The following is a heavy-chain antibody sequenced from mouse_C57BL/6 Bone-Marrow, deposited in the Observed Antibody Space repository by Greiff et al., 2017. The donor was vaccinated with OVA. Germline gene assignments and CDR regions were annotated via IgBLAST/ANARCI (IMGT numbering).Heavy chain of an antibody. CDR3: ACAYSNYVRFAY. CDR1: GYTFTSYG. V-gene: IGHV1-81*01. D-gene: IGHD2-5*01. CDR2: IYPRSGNT. Sequence: QVQLQQSGAELARPGASVKLSCKASGYTFTSYGISWVKQRTGQGLEWIGEIYPRSGNTYYNEKFKGKATLTADKSSSTAYMELRSLTSEDSAVYVWACAYSNYVRFAYWGQGTLVTVAA. J-gene: IGHJ3*01.